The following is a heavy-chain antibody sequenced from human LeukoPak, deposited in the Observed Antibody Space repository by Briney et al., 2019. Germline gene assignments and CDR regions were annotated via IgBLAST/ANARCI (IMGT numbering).Heavy chain of an antibody. CDR2: IIPIFGTA. CDR3: ARDDSSGY. J-gene: IGHJ4*02. Sequence: AASVKVSCKASGGTFSSYAISWVRQAPGQGLGWMGGIIPIFGTANYAQKFQGRVTITADESTSTAYMELSSLRSEDTAVYYCARDDSSGYWGQGTLVTVSS. D-gene: IGHD3-22*01. CDR1: GGTFSSYA. V-gene: IGHV1-69*13.